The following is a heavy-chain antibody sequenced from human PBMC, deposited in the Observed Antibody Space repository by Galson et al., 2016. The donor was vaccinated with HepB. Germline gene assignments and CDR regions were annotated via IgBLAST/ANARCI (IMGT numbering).Heavy chain of an antibody. CDR1: GFSISIYS. Sequence: SLRLSCAASGFSISIYSMNWVRQAPGKGLEWVSAIRGSGTGTSYTDSVKGRFTISRDNSKNTLYLQMNSLRAEDAAVYYCAKDSIIQLPIQSYHYYYGMDVWGHGTTVTVSS. J-gene: IGHJ6*02. CDR3: AKDSIIQLPIQSYHYYYGMDV. CDR2: IRGSGTGT. D-gene: IGHD2-2*01. V-gene: IGHV3-23*01.